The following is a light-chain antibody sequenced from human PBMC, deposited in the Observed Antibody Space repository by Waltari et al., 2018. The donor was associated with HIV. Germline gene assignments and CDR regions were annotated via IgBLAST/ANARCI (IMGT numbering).Light chain of an antibody. J-gene: IGKJ3*01. CDR3: QQRNNWPPEFT. CDR1: KSVGSY. V-gene: IGKV3-11*01. Sequence: EIELTQSPATLSLSPGERATLSCRASKSVGSYFAWYQQTPGQAPRLLILDASNCASGIPARFSGSGSGTDFTLTISSLEPEDFAVYYCQQRNNWPPEFTFGPGTKVDIK. CDR2: DAS.